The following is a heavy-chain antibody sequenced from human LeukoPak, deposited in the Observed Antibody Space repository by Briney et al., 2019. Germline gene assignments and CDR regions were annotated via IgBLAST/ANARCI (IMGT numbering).Heavy chain of an antibody. D-gene: IGHD4-17*01. CDR3: ARDAFTVTNPQHDAFDV. V-gene: IGHV1-69*06. CDR1: GFTFINFA. CDR2: VIPLFGTA. J-gene: IGHJ3*01. Sequence: GSSVKVSCEASGFTFINFAFGWVRQAPGQGLEWMGGVIPLFGTALYTQKFQGRVTFTADKSTTTAYMELSSLTSDDTAVYYCARDAFTVTNPQHDAFDVWGQGTMITVSS.